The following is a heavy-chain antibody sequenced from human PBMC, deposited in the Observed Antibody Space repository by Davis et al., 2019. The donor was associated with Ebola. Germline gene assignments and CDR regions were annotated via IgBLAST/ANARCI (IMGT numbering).Heavy chain of an antibody. D-gene: IGHD5-12*01. CDR1: GGSISSYY. Sequence: SETLSLTCTVSGGSISSYYWSWIRQPPGKGLEWIGYIYYSGSTNYNPSLKSRVTISVDRSKNQFSLKLSSVTAADTAVYYCAREVATINGAFDIWGQGTMVTVSS. CDR2: IYYSGST. J-gene: IGHJ3*02. V-gene: IGHV4-59*01. CDR3: AREVATINGAFDI.